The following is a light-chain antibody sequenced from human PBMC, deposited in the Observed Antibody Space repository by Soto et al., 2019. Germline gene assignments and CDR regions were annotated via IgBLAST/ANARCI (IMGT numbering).Light chain of an antibody. J-gene: IGKJ4*01. CDR3: QQLNVYPRS. V-gene: IGKV1-9*01. CDR2: AAS. CDR1: QGISTY. Sequence: IQLTQSPSSLSASVGDRVTITCRASQGISTYLAWYQQKPGSAPKLLIYAASTLQSGVPSRFSGSGSGTDFTLTINNLQPEDFATYYCQQLNVYPRSFVGGTKVEIK.